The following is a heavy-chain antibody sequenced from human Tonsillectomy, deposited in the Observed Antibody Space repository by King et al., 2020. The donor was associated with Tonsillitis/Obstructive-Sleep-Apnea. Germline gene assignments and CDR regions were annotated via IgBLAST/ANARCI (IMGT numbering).Heavy chain of an antibody. Sequence: VQLVESGGGVVQPGRSLRLSCAASGFTFSSYGIHWVRQAPGKGLEWVAVISYDGSNKYYSDSVKGRFTISRENSQNTLYLQMNSLRAEDTAVYYCAKEGQQLVFNEYFQHWGQGTLVTVSS. CDR3: AKEGQQLVFNEYFQH. V-gene: IGHV3-30*18. J-gene: IGHJ1*01. D-gene: IGHD6-13*01. CDR2: ISYDGSNK. CDR1: GFTFSSYG.